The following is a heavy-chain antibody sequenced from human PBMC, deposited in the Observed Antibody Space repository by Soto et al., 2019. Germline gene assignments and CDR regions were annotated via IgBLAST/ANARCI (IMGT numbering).Heavy chain of an antibody. D-gene: IGHD3-22*01. CDR3: AKEFFESSGFYPSLDALDI. Sequence: QVQLAESGGGVVQPGRSLTITCAASGFTLGTYGMHWVRQAPGKGLEWVAGISNDGGEKYYSDSVMGRFTISRDNSKNTLFLQINSLRAEDTAVYFCAKEFFESSGFYPSLDALDIWGQGTVVTVSS. J-gene: IGHJ3*02. CDR1: GFTLGTYG. CDR2: ISNDGGEK. V-gene: IGHV3-30*18.